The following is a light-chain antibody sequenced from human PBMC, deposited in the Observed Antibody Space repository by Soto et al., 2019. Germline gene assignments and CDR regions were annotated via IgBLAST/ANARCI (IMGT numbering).Light chain of an antibody. V-gene: IGKV3-20*01. CDR2: GAS. J-gene: IGKJ1*01. Sequence: EIVLTQSPATLSLSPGERATLSCRASQSVTSSYLAWYQQKPGQAPRLLIYGASSRATGIPDRFSGSGSGTDFTLTISRLEPEDFAVYYCQQYGSLPKTFGQGTKVDIK. CDR3: QQYGSLPKT. CDR1: QSVTSSY.